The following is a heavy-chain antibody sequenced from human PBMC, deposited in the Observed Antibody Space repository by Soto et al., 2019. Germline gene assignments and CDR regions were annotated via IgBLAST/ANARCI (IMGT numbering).Heavy chain of an antibody. Sequence: AGGSLRLSCAASGFTFSSYGMHWVRQAPGKGLEWVAVISYDGSNKYYADSVKGRFTISRDNSKNTLYLQMNSLRAEDTAVYYCAKRGYSGYDFDYWGQGTLVTVSS. J-gene: IGHJ4*02. D-gene: IGHD5-12*01. V-gene: IGHV3-30*18. CDR1: GFTFSSYG. CDR3: AKRGYSGYDFDY. CDR2: ISYDGSNK.